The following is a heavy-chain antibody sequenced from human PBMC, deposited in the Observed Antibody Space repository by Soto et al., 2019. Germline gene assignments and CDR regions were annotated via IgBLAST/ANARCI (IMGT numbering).Heavy chain of an antibody. D-gene: IGHD6-19*01. V-gene: IGHV3-30*18. CDR3: AKDGRRSSGWYLDY. CDR2: ISYDGSNK. Sequence: ESGGGVVQPGRSLRLSCAASGFTFSSYGMHWVRQAPGKGLEWVAVISYDGSNKYYADSVKGRFTISRDNSKNTLYLQMNSLRAEDTAVYYCAKDGRRSSGWYLDYWGQGTLVTVSS. J-gene: IGHJ4*02. CDR1: GFTFSSYG.